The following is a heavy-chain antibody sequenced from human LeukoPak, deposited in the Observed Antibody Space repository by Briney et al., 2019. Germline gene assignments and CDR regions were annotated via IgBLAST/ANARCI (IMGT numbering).Heavy chain of an antibody. D-gene: IGHD3-22*01. V-gene: IGHV4-39*07. CDR1: GGSISSSSYY. CDR3: ARGSYYDSSGSIDY. Sequence: PSETLSLTCTVSGGSISSSSYYWGWIRQPPGKGLEWIGSIYYSGSTYYNPSLKSRVTISVDTSKNQFSLKLSSVTAADTAVYYCARGSYYDSSGSIDYWGQGTLVTVSS. CDR2: IYYSGST. J-gene: IGHJ4*02.